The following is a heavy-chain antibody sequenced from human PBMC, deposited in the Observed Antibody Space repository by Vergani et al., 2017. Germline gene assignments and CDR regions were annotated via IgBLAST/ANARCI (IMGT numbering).Heavy chain of an antibody. CDR3: ARGGWLVPDV. V-gene: IGHV4-59*01. Sequence: QVQLHESGPGLVKPSETLSLTCTVSGDSISPYFWTWIRQPPGQGLEWIGYISYSGDTNCAPSLKSRVSISLDPSKNQFSLQVNSVTPSDTAVYYCARGGWLVPDVWGQGTLVTVSS. CDR2: ISYSGDT. CDR1: GDSISPYF. D-gene: IGHD2-21*02. J-gene: IGHJ4*02.